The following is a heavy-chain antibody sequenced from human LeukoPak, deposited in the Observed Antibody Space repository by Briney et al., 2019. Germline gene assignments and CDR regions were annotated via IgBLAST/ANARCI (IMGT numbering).Heavy chain of an antibody. V-gene: IGHV4-34*01. D-gene: IGHD1/OR15-1a*01. Sequence: PSETLFLTCTVSGGSISSYYWSWIRQPPGKGLEWIGEINHSGSTNYNPSLKSRVTISVDTSKNQFSLKLSSVTAADTAVYYCARGDEHAGDWGQGTLVTVSS. CDR1: GGSISSYY. CDR2: INHSGST. CDR3: ARGDEHAGD. J-gene: IGHJ4*02.